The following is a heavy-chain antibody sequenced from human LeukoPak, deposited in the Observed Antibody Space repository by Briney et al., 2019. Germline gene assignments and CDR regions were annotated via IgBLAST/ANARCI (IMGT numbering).Heavy chain of an antibody. Sequence: GGSLRLSCAASGFTFSSYGMSWVRQAPGKGLEWVSAISGSGGSTYYADSVKGRFTISRDNAKNSLYLQMNSLGAEDTAVYHCARDSSFSVAVIWGQGTLVTVSS. CDR3: ARDSSFSVAVI. J-gene: IGHJ4*01. CDR2: ISGSGGST. D-gene: IGHD6-19*01. CDR1: GFTFSSYG. V-gene: IGHV3-21*01.